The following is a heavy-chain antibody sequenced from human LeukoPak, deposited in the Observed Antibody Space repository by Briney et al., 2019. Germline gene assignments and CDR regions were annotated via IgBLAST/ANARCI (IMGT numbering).Heavy chain of an antibody. CDR3: ARESIRSGSLKWFDP. CDR1: GFTFTSHV. V-gene: IGHV3-23*01. D-gene: IGHD3-3*01. J-gene: IGHJ5*02. CDR2: IDGSGHTT. Sequence: GGSLRLSCAASGFTFTSHVMSWVRQTPGKELEWVSAIDGSGHTTYYADSVRGRFIISGDNSKKMLYLQMNSLRAEDTATYYFARESIRSGSLKWFDPWGQGTLVTVSS.